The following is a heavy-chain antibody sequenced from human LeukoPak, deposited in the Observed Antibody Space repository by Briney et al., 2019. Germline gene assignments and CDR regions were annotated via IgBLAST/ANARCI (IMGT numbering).Heavy chain of an antibody. J-gene: IGHJ4*02. CDR1: GFTFSSYE. CDR3: ARDFVDYDILTGYYNGFDY. Sequence: GGSLRLSCAASGFTFSSYEMNWVRQAPGKGLERVSYISSSGSTIYYADSVKGRFTISRDNAKNSLYLQMNSLRAEDTAVYYCARDFVDYDILTGYYNGFDYWGQGTPVTVSS. CDR2: ISSSGSTI. D-gene: IGHD3-9*01. V-gene: IGHV3-48*03.